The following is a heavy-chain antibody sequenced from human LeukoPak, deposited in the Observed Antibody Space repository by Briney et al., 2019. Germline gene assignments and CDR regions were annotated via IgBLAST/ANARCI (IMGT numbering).Heavy chain of an antibody. J-gene: IGHJ5*02. V-gene: IGHV4-34*01. CDR3: ARSRDWFDP. CDR1: GGSFSGYY. Sequence: SETLSLTCAVYGGSFSGYYWSWIRQPPGKGLEWVGEINHSGSTNYNPSLKSRVTISVDTSKNQFSLKLSSVTAADTAVYYCARSRDWFDPWGQGTLVTVSS. CDR2: INHSGST.